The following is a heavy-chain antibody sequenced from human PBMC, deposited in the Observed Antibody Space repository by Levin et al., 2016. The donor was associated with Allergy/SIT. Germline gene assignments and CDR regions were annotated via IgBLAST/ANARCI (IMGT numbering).Heavy chain of an antibody. V-gene: IGHV1-46*03. CDR3: ARTVATIAVAHLQSYGMDV. J-gene: IGHJ6*02. Sequence: WVRQAPGQGLEWMGIINPSGGSTSYAQKFQGRVTMTRDTSTSTVYMELSSLRSEDTAVYYCARTVATIAVAHLQSYGMDVWGQGTTVTVSS. CDR2: INPSGGST. D-gene: IGHD5-12*01.